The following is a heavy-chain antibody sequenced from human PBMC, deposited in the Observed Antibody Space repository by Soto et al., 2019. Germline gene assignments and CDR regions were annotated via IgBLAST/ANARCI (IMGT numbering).Heavy chain of an antibody. J-gene: IGHJ5*02. CDR3: ARLSRYHEWELAYNWFDP. CDR2: IYYSGST. CDR1: GGPVSSGSYY. V-gene: IGHV4-61*01. Sequence: KTSETLSLTCTVSGGPVSSGSYYWSWIRQPPGKGLEWIGYIYYSGSTNYNPSLKSRVTISVDTSKNQFSLKLSSVTAADTAVYYCARLSRYHEWELAYNWFDPWGQGTLVTVSS. D-gene: IGHD1-26*01.